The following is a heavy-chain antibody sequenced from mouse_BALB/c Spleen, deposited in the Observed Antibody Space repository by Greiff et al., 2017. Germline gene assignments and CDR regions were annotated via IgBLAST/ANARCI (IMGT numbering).Heavy chain of an antibody. D-gene: IGHD2-4*01. CDR3: ARGDYDYLWFAY. J-gene: IGHJ3*01. V-gene: IGHV3-2*02. CDR2: ISYSGST. CDR1: GYSITSDYA. Sequence: VQLQQSGPGLVKPSQSLSLTCTVTGYSITSDYAWNWIRQFPGNKLEWMGYISYSGSTSYNPSLKSRISITRDTSKNQFFLQLNSVTTEDTATYYCARGDYDYLWFAYWGQGTLVTVSA.